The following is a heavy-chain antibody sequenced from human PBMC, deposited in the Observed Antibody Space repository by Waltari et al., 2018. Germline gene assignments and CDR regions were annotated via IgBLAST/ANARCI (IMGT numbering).Heavy chain of an antibody. CDR2: ISWDGGST. Sequence: EVQLVESGGVVVQPGGSLRLSCAASGFTFDDYTMHWVRQAPGKGLEWVSLISWDGGSTYYADSVKGLFTISRDNSKNSLYLQMNSLRTEDTALYYCAKAGAPSGGIAAAVPGWFDPWGQGTLVTVS. J-gene: IGHJ5*02. CDR3: AKAGAPSGGIAAAVPGWFDP. D-gene: IGHD6-13*01. V-gene: IGHV3-43*01. CDR1: GFTFDDYT.